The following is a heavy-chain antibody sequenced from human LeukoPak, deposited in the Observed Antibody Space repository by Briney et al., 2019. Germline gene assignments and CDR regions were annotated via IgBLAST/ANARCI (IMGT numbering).Heavy chain of an antibody. V-gene: IGHV3-74*01. CDR2: INSDGSST. CDR3: AMGFGELFGPLDY. Sequence: GGSLRLSCAASGFTFSSYWMHWVRQAPGKGLVWVSRINSDGSSTSYADSVKGRFTISRDNSKNTLYLQMNSLRAEDTAVYYCAMGFGELFGPLDYWGQGTLVTVSS. D-gene: IGHD3-10*01. J-gene: IGHJ4*02. CDR1: GFTFSSYW.